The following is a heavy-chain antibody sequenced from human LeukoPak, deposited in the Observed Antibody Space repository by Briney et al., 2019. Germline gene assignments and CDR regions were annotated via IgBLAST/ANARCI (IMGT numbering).Heavy chain of an antibody. CDR3: ARGGGSYTYCYYYMDV. D-gene: IGHD1-26*01. Sequence: PSETLSLTCTVSGGSISSYYWSWIRQPAGKGLEWIGRIYTSGSTNYNPSLKSRVTMSVDTSKNQFSLKLSSVTAADTAVYYCARGGGSYTYCYYYMDVWGKGTTVTVSS. CDR1: GGSISSYY. V-gene: IGHV4-4*07. CDR2: IYTSGST. J-gene: IGHJ6*03.